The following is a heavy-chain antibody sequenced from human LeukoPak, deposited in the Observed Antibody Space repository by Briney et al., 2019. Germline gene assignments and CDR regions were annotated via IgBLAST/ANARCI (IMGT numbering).Heavy chain of an antibody. CDR2: ITTSIDDT. V-gene: IGHV3-48*03. CDR1: GFTFSSHD. Sequence: GGSLRLSCAASGFTFSSHDMDWVRQAPGKGLEWISHITTSIDDTHYADSVKGRFIISRDNVKDSLYLQMNSLRAEDTAVYYCVRDMTARSWHAFDSWGRGTLVTVSS. CDR3: VRDMTARSWHAFDS. D-gene: IGHD6-13*01. J-gene: IGHJ4*02.